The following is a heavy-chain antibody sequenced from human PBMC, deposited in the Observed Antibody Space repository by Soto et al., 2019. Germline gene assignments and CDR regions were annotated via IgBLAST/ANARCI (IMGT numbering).Heavy chain of an antibody. CDR3: ARGRQRPSAAYKGHGYYGMDV. Sequence: SETLSLTCAVYGGSFTGYYWSWIRQPPGKGLEWIGEITHTGGFDSNPSLGSRATISVDTTKNQFSLKLSSVTTADTALYYCARGRQRPSAAYKGHGYYGMDVWGQGTTVTVSS. J-gene: IGHJ6*02. CDR1: GGSFTGYY. CDR2: ITHTGGF. V-gene: IGHV4-34*01. D-gene: IGHD2-2*01.